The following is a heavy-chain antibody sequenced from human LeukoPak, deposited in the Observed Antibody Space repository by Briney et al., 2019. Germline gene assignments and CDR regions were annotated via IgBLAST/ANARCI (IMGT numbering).Heavy chain of an antibody. D-gene: IGHD6-19*01. CDR1: GGSFSGYY. CDR3: ARALSAGIAVAGTYYFDY. CDR2: ISGSGGST. Sequence: ETLSLTCAVYGGSFSGYYWSWIRQAPGKGLEWVSAISGSGGSTYYADSVKGRFTISRDNSKNTLYLQMNSLRAEDTAVYYCARALSAGIAVAGTYYFDYWGQGTLVTVSS. V-gene: IGHV3-23*01. J-gene: IGHJ4*02.